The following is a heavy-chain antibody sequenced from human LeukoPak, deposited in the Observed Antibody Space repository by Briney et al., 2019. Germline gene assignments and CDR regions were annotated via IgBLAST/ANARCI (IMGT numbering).Heavy chain of an antibody. J-gene: IGHJ4*02. D-gene: IGHD3-10*01. Sequence: GGSLRLSCAASGFTFSSHVMHWVRQAPGKGLEWVAVISDDGSYKYYADSVKGRFTISRDNAKNSLYLQMNSLRADDTAVYYCARQGSGSLDYWGQGTLVTVSS. CDR2: ISDDGSYK. V-gene: IGHV3-30-3*01. CDR1: GFTFSSHV. CDR3: ARQGSGSLDY.